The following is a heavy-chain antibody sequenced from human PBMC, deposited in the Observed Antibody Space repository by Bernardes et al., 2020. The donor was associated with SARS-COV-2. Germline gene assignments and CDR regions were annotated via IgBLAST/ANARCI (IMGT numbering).Heavy chain of an antibody. CDR3: AKDRVVAADY. V-gene: IGHV3-23*01. J-gene: IGHJ4*02. D-gene: IGHD6-13*01. Sequence: GGSLRLSCAASGFTFSSYAMSWVRQAPGKGLEWVSFISVSGVSTYYADSVKGRFTISRDDSKHTLYLQMNSLRAEDTAVYYCAKDRVVAADYWGQGTLVTVSS. CDR1: GFTFSSYA. CDR2: ISVSGVST.